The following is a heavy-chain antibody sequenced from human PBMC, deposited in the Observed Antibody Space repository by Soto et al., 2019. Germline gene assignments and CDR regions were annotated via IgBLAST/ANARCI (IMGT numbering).Heavy chain of an antibody. CDR2: INHSGST. V-gene: IGHV4-34*01. CDR3: ARGPYYYDSSGYNPAYYFDY. J-gene: IGHJ4*02. Sequence: SETLSLTCAVYGGSFSGYYWSWIRQPPGKGLEWIGEINHSGSTNYNPSLKSRVTISVGTSKNQFSLKLSSVPAADTAVYYCARGPYYYDSSGYNPAYYFDYWGQGTLVTVSS. D-gene: IGHD3-22*01. CDR1: GGSFSGYY.